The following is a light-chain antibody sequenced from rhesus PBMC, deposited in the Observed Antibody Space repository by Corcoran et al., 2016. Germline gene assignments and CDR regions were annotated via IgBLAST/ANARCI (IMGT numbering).Light chain of an antibody. V-gene: IGKV1-69*01. CDR3: HQHDNSPYS. CDR1: QGSRNW. CDR2: RAS. Sequence: DIQMTQSPSSPSASVGDRVTINCRARQGSRNWSGWNQQKPGKAPKLLIYRASHLETGVPSRVSGSGSGTVFTLTISSLQPEDIATYYCHQHDNSPYSFGQGAKVEIK. J-gene: IGKJ2*01.